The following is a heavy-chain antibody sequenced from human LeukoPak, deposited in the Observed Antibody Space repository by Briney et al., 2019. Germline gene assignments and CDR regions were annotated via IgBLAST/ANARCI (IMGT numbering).Heavy chain of an antibody. CDR1: GFTFSTYT. CDR2: ISSSSSTI. J-gene: IGHJ4*02. CDR3: AGEAHYYDSSGYYFSRDY. D-gene: IGHD3-22*01. V-gene: IGHV3-48*01. Sequence: GGSLRLSCAASGFTFSTYTMNWVRQAPGKGLEWVSYISSSSSTIYYADSVKGRFTISRDNAKNSLYLQMNSLRAEDTAVYYCAGEAHYYDSSGYYFSRDYWGQGTLVTVSS.